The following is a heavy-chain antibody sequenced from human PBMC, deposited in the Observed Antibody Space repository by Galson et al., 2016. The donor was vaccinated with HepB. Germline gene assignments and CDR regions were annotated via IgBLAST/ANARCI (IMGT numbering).Heavy chain of an antibody. J-gene: IGHJ4*02. CDR1: GFTFSSYS. V-gene: IGHV3-21*01. Sequence: SLRLSCAASGFTFSSYSMNWVRQAPGKGLEWVSSISSSSSYIHYADSVKGRFTISRDNAKNSLYLQMNSLRAEDTAVYYCARDILWFGELTRVYYFDYWGQETLVTVSS. CDR3: ARDILWFGELTRVYYFDY. CDR2: ISSSSSYI. D-gene: IGHD3-10*01.